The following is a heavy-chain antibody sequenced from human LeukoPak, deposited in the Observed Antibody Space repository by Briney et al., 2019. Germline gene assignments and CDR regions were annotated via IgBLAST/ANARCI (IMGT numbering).Heavy chain of an antibody. CDR3: ARDRYDILTGWALYGMDV. V-gene: IGHV4-4*02. D-gene: IGHD3-9*01. J-gene: IGHJ6*04. CDR2: IYHSGST. Sequence: SGTLSLTCAVSGGSISSSNWRSWVRQPPGKGLEWIGEIYHSGSTNYNPSLKSRVTISVDKSKNQFSLKLSSVTAADTAVYYCARDRYDILTGWALYGMDVWGKGTTVTVSS. CDR1: GGSISSSNW.